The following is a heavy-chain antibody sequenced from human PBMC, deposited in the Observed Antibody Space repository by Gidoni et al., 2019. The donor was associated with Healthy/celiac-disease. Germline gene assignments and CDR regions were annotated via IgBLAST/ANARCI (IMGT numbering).Heavy chain of an antibody. D-gene: IGHD3-3*01. J-gene: IGHJ4*02. CDR2: IYYTGST. CDR1: GGSISSFY. CDR3: ARQIFSGQNYFNY. V-gene: IGHV4-59*08. Sequence: QVQLQESGPGLVKPSETLSPTCTVSGGSISSFYWSWIRQPPGKGLEWIGYIYYTGSTNYNPSLKSRLTISVDTSKNQFSLKLSSVTAADTAVYYCARQIFSGQNYFNYWGQGTLVTVSS.